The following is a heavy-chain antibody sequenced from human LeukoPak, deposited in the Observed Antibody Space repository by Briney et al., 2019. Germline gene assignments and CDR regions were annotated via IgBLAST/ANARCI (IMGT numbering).Heavy chain of an antibody. J-gene: IGHJ4*02. CDR3: AKDRGIVATMALEY. CDR2: IQYDGSNK. V-gene: IGHV3-30*02. CDR1: GFTFSTYV. Sequence: GGSLRLSCAASGFTFSTYVMHWVRQAPGKGREGVTFIQYDGSNKYYADSVKGRFTISRDNSKNTLYLQMNSLRAEDTAVYYCAKDRGIVATMALEYWGQGTLVTVSS. D-gene: IGHD5-12*01.